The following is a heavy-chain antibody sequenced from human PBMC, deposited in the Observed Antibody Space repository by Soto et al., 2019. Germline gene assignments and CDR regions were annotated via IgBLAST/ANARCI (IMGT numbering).Heavy chain of an antibody. Sequence: GASVKVSCKASGYTFTSYYMHWVRQAPGQGLEWMGIINPSGGSTTYAQKFRGRVTMTRDTSTSTVYMELSSLRSEDMAVYYCARSRMADAFDFRGQGTMVTVSS. V-gene: IGHV1-46*01. CDR2: INPSGGST. CDR1: GYTFTSYY. CDR3: ARSRMADAFDF. J-gene: IGHJ3*01.